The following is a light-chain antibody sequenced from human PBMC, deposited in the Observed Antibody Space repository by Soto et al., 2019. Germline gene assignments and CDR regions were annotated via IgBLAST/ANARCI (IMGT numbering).Light chain of an antibody. Sequence: ENWLSQAPGPLAFSPGGNAPPSFRSRQTTSGKYLAWYQQRPGLAPRLLVYGASRRATGIPDRFRGSGSGTEFTLTISGLEPEDFAVYFCQHYGSSPPVTFGQGTRLEIK. V-gene: IGKV3-20*01. CDR1: QTTSGKY. J-gene: IGKJ5*01. CDR3: QHYGSSPPVT. CDR2: GAS.